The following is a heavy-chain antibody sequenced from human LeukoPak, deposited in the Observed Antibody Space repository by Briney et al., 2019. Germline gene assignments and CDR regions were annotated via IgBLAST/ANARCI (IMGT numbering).Heavy chain of an antibody. D-gene: IGHD6-19*01. CDR3: AREMLAAVAAQS. J-gene: IGHJ5*02. Sequence: GGSLRLSCAASRFTFSSYGMHWVRQAPGKGLEWVAYIQYDGSNEQYADSVKGRFSISRDSSKNSLYLQMNSLRAEDTAVYYCAREMLAAVAAQSWGQGTLVTVSS. V-gene: IGHV3-30*02. CDR1: RFTFSSYG. CDR2: IQYDGSNE.